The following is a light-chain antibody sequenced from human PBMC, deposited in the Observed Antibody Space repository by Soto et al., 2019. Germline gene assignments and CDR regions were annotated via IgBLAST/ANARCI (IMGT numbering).Light chain of an antibody. V-gene: IGKV4-1*01. CDR1: QNILYSSNNKNY. CDR2: WAS. Sequence: DIVMTQSPDSLAVSLGERATINCKSSQNILYSSNNKNYLAWYQHKLGQPPRLLIYWASTRDSGVPDRFSGSGSGTDFTLTINSLHPEDVAVYYCQQYYSIPWTFGQGTKVEIK. CDR3: QQYYSIPWT. J-gene: IGKJ1*01.